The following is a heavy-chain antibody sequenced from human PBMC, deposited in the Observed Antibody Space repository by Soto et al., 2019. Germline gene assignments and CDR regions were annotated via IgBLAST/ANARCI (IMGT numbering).Heavy chain of an antibody. CDR1: GGSISSSSYY. CDR3: ARHAYYYGSGSYMLPWFDP. Sequence: SSETLSLTCTVSGGSISSSSYYWGWIRQPPGKGLEWIGSIYYSGSTYYNPSLKSRVTISVDTSKNQFSLKLSSVTAADTAVYYCARHAYYYGSGSYMLPWFDPWGQGTLVTVSS. D-gene: IGHD3-10*01. V-gene: IGHV4-39*01. J-gene: IGHJ5*02. CDR2: IYYSGST.